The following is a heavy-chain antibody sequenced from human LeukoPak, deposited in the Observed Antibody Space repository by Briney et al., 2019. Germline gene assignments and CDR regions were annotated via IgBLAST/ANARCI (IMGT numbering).Heavy chain of an antibody. CDR3: ARDSTFYGMDV. V-gene: IGHV4-59*01. Sequence: SETLSLTCTVSGGSISSYYWSWIRQPPGKGLEWIGYIYYSGSTNYNPSLKSRVTISVDTSKNQFSVKLSSVTAADTAVYYCARDSTFYGMDVWGQGTTVTVSS. CDR1: GGSISSYY. D-gene: IGHD2/OR15-2a*01. J-gene: IGHJ6*02. CDR2: IYYSGST.